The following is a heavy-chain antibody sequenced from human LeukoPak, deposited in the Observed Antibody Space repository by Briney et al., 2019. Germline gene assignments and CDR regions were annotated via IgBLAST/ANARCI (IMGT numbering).Heavy chain of an antibody. CDR3: ARGLAEQWLVLYYFDY. CDR1: GGSISSSSYY. V-gene: IGHV4-39*07. Sequence: SETLSLTCTVSGGSISSSSYYWGWIRQPPGKGLEWIGSIYYSGSTYYNPSLKSRVTISVDTSKNQFSLKLSSVTAADTAVYYCARGLAEQWLVLYYFDYWGQGTLVTVSS. D-gene: IGHD6-19*01. CDR2: IYYSGST. J-gene: IGHJ4*02.